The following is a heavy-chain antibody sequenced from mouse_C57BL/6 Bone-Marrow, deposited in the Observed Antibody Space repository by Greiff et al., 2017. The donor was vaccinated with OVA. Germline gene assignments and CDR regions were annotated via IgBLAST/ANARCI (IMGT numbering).Heavy chain of an antibody. CDR2: IWSDGST. CDR3: ARQGYGSSYHFDD. D-gene: IGHD1-1*01. CDR1: GFSLTSYG. V-gene: IGHV2-6-1*01. Sequence: QVQLKESGPGLVAPSQSLSITCTVSGFSLTSYGVHWVRQPPGKGLEWLVVIWSDGSTNYNSALKSRLSISKDNSKSQVFLKMNSLQTDDTAMYYCARQGYGSSYHFDDWGQGTTLTVSS. J-gene: IGHJ2*01.